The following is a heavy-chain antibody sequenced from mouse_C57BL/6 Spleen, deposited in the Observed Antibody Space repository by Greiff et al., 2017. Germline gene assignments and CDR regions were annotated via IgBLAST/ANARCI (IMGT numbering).Heavy chain of an antibody. V-gene: IGHV5-6*01. CDR1: GFTFSSYG. CDR2: ISSGGSYP. J-gene: IGHJ2*01. CDR3: ARHGGITTVVATDYFDY. D-gene: IGHD1-1*01. Sequence: EVQLVESGGDLVKPGGSLKLSCAASGFTFSSYGMSWVRQTPDKRLEWVATISSGGSYPYYPDSVKGRFTISRDNAKNTLYLQMSSLKSEDTAMYYCARHGGITTVVATDYFDYWGQGTTLTVSS.